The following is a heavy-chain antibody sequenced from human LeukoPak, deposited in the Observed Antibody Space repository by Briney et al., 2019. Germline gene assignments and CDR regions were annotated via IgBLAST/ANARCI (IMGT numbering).Heavy chain of an antibody. CDR2: IDPSDSET. D-gene: IGHD5-18*01. CDR1: GYSFTSYW. Sequence: GESLKISCKASGYSFTSYWIGWVRQMPGKGLEWMGIIDPSDSETRYTPSFQGQVTISVDKSLTTAYLQWKSLKASDTAMYYCARQTAMGRSGGYWGQGTLVTVSS. J-gene: IGHJ4*02. V-gene: IGHV5-51*01. CDR3: ARQTAMGRSGGY.